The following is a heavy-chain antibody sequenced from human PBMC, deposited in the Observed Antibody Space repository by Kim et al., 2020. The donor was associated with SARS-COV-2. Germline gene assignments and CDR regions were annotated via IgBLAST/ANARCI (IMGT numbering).Heavy chain of an antibody. Sequence: SETLSLTCAVYGGSFSGYYWSWIRQPPGKGLEWIGEINHSGSTNYNPSLKSRVTISVDTSKNQFSLKLSSVTAADKAVYYWARVLYSAAKRWLQFRDGM. V-gene: IGHV4-34*01. J-gene: IGHJ6*01. D-gene: IGHD5-12*01. CDR2: INHSGST. CDR3: ARVLYSAAKRWLQFRDGM. CDR1: GGSFSGYY.